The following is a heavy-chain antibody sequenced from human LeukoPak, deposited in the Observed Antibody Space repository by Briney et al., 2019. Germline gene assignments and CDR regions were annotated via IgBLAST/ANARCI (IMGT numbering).Heavy chain of an antibody. CDR3: ARVIKDVEDGYNWSPNWFDP. CDR1: GGTFSSYA. V-gene: IGHV1-69*13. Sequence: ASVKVSCKASGGTFSSYAISWVRQAPGQGLEWMGGIVPIFGTANYAQKFQGRVTITADESTSTAYMELSSLRSEDTAVYYCARVIKDVEDGYNWSPNWFDPWGQGTLVTVSS. CDR2: IVPIFGTA. D-gene: IGHD5-24*01. J-gene: IGHJ5*02.